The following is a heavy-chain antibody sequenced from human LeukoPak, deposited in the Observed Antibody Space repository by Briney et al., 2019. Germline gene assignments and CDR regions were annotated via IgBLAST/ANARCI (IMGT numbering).Heavy chain of an antibody. CDR1: GFTFSSYA. D-gene: IGHD6-13*01. V-gene: IGHV3-23*01. Sequence: GGSLRLSCAASGFTFSSYAMSWVRQAPGKGLEWVSAISGSGGSTYYADSVKGRFTISRDNSKNTLYLQMNSLRAEDTAVYYCATARSSSWYGYWGQGTLVTVSS. J-gene: IGHJ4*02. CDR2: ISGSGGST. CDR3: ATARSSSWYGY.